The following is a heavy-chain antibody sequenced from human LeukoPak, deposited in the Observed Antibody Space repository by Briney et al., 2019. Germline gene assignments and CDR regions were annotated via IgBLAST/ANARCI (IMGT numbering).Heavy chain of an antibody. CDR1: GFTFGDYA. Sequence: GGSLRLSCTASGFTFGDYAMSWFRQAPGKGLEWVSAISGSGGSTYYADSVKGRFTISRDNSKNTLYLQMNSLRAEDTAVYYCASLTNRFDPWGQGTLVTVSS. CDR2: ISGSGGST. CDR3: ASLTNRFDP. D-gene: IGHD2-8*01. J-gene: IGHJ5*02. V-gene: IGHV3-23*01.